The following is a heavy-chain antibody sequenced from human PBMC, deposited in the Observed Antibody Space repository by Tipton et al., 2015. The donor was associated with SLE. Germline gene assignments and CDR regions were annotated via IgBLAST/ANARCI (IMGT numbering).Heavy chain of an antibody. V-gene: IGHV3-23*01. CDR2: ISGSGGST. J-gene: IGHJ6*03. CDR3: ANGGREYSSSLYVDYYYYMDV. D-gene: IGHD6-13*01. Sequence: GSLRLSCAASGFTFSSYAMSWVRQAPGKGLEWVSAISGSGGSTYYADSVKGRFTISRDNSKNTLYLKMNSLRAEDTAVYYCANGGREYSSSLYVDYYYYMDVWGKVTTVTVSS. CDR1: GFTFSSYA.